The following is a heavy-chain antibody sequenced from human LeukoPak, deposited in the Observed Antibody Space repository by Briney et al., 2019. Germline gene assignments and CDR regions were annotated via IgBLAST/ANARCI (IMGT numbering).Heavy chain of an antibody. CDR2: INPSGGST. V-gene: IGHV1-46*01. Sequence: ASVKVSCKASGYTFTSYYMHWVRQAPGQGLEWMGIINPSGGSTSYAQKFQGRVTMTEDTSTDTAYMELSSLRSEDTAVYYCATSTLRSGSYYNPIDYWGQGTLVTVSS. CDR1: GYTFTSYY. CDR3: ATSTLRSGSYYNPIDY. D-gene: IGHD3-10*01. J-gene: IGHJ4*02.